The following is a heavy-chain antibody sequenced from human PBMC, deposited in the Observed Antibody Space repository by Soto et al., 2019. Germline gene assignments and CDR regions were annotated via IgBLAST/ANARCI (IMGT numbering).Heavy chain of an antibody. V-gene: IGHV3-21*01. CDR3: AKSGSGWYQDS. CDR1: GFTFTGKT. D-gene: IGHD6-19*01. CDR2: IDSRGDII. J-gene: IGHJ5*02. Sequence: QLVESGGGLVRPGGSLRLSCVGSGFTFTGKTMNWIRQAPGKGLEWVSSIDSRGDIIYYIESVKGRFTISRDNAKKSLFLQMNSLRGDDTGVYNCAKSGSGWYQDSWGQGTLVSVSS.